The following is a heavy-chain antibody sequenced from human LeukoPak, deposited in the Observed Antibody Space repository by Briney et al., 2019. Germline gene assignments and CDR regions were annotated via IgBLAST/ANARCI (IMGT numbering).Heavy chain of an antibody. CDR3: ARVHCTSTVCYTGWFDP. CDR2: ITPIFGRA. Sequence: EASVKVSCKASGGTLSTHAIGWVRQAPGQGLEWMGGITPIFGRANYAQKFQGRVTITTEESTSTAYMELSSLRSEDTAVYYCARVHCTSTVCYTGWFDPWGQGTLVTVSS. J-gene: IGHJ5*02. V-gene: IGHV1-69*05. D-gene: IGHD2-2*02. CDR1: GGTLSTHA.